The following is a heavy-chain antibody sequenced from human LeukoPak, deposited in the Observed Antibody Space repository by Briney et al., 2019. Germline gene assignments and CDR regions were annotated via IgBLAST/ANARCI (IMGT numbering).Heavy chain of an antibody. CDR1: GGSISSYY. CDR3: ARDREGYFEYYGMDV. D-gene: IGHD3-9*01. V-gene: IGHV4-59*01. Sequence: SETLSLTCTVSGGSISSYYWSWIRQPPGKGLEWIGYIYYSGSTNYNPSLKSRVTISVDTSKNQFSLKLSSVTAADTAVYYCARDREGYFEYYGMDVWGQGTTVTVSS. J-gene: IGHJ6*02. CDR2: IYYSGST.